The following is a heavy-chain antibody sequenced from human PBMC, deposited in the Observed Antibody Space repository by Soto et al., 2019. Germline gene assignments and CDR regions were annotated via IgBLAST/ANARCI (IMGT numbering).Heavy chain of an antibody. CDR2: INAGNGNT. CDR3: ARGGSLYWYFDL. CDR1: GYTFNSYA. J-gene: IGHJ2*01. D-gene: IGHD1-26*01. Sequence: GASVKVSCKASGYTFNSYAMHWVRQAPGQRLEWMGWINAGNGNTKYSQKFQGRVTITRDTSASTAYMELSSLRSEDTAVYYCARGGSLYWYFDLWGRGTLVTVSS. V-gene: IGHV1-3*01.